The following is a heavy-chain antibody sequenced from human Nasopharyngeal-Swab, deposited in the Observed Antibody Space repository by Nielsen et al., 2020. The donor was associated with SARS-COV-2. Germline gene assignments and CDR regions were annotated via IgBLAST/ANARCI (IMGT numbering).Heavy chain of an antibody. Sequence: GGSLRLSCATSGFTFSSYSMNWVRQAPGKGLEWVSSISSSSSYIYYADPVKGRFTISRDNAKNSLYLQMNSLRAEDTAVYYCARGLPLYYDSSGYLVNWGQGTLVTVSS. CDR1: GFTFSSYS. D-gene: IGHD3-22*01. V-gene: IGHV3-21*01. J-gene: IGHJ4*02. CDR3: ARGLPLYYDSSGYLVN. CDR2: ISSSSSYI.